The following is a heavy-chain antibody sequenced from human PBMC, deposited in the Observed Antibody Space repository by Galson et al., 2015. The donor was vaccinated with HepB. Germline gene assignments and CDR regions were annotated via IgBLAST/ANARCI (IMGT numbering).Heavy chain of an antibody. CDR2: IRTKTDGGTA. CDR1: GLNFDTAW. J-gene: IGHJ4*02. D-gene: IGHD3-22*01. Sequence: LRLSCAVSGLNFDTAWMSWVRQAPGKGLEWVGHIRTKTDGGTADYAAPVKGRFTVSRDDSKNTLYLQMNSLKIKDTALYFCATDWTFYHGGSGSFTVYSIFDYWGQGTLVTVSS. V-gene: IGHV3-15*01. CDR3: ATDWTFYHGGSGSFTVYSIFDY.